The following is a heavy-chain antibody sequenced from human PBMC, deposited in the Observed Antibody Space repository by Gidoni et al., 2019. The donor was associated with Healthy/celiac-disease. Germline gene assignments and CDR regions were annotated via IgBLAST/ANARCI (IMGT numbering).Heavy chain of an antibody. D-gene: IGHD3-10*01. CDR2: IYYSGST. CDR1: GGSISSSSYY. J-gene: IGHJ4*02. CDR3: ARHPRYGSGSTFDY. Sequence: QLQLQESGPGLVKPSETLSLTCTVSGGSISSSSYYWGWIRQPPGKGLEWIGSIYYSGSTYYNPSLKSRVTISVDTSKNQFSLKLSSVTAADTAVYYCARHPRYGSGSTFDYWGQGTLVTVSS. V-gene: IGHV4-39*01.